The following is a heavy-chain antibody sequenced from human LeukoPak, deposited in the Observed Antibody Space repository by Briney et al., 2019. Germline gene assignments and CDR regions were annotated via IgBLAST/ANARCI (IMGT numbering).Heavy chain of an antibody. J-gene: IGHJ4*02. D-gene: IGHD2-2*01. V-gene: IGHV1-58*02. CDR2: IVVGSGHT. CDR1: GFTFSISA. Sequence: TSVTVSRTASGFTFSISAMQWVRQARGQRLERIGWIVVGSGHTNYAQSFQERVTITRDMSTSTAYMELSSLRSEDTAVYYCAAAPKGHCSSNSCRGDYIDYWGQGTLVTVSS. CDR3: AAAPKGHCSSNSCRGDYIDY.